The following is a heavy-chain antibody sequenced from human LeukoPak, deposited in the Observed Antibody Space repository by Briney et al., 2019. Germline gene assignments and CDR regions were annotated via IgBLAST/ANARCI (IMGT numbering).Heavy chain of an antibody. CDR1: GFTFSSYE. J-gene: IGHJ5*02. Sequence: PGGSLRLSCAASGFTFSSYEMNWVRQAPGKGLEWVSYISSSGSTMYYADSVKGRFTISRDNAKNSLYLQMNSLRAEDTAVYYCARGSEYCGGDCYSGWFDPWGQGTLVTVSS. D-gene: IGHD2-21*02. CDR2: ISSSGSTM. V-gene: IGHV3-48*03. CDR3: ARGSEYCGGDCYSGWFDP.